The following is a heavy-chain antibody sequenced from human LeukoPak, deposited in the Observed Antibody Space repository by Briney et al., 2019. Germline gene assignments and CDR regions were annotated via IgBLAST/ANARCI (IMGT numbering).Heavy chain of an antibody. D-gene: IGHD3-10*01. CDR3: ARRVRGVNDAFDI. Sequence: KTSETLSLTCAVYGGSFSDYYWSWIRQPPGKGLEWIGEVYHSGSTNYNPPLKSRVTISVDTSNSQFSLKLRSVTAADTAVYYCARRVRGVNDAFDIWGQGTMVTVSS. CDR1: GGSFSDYY. CDR2: VYHSGST. V-gene: IGHV4-34*01. J-gene: IGHJ3*02.